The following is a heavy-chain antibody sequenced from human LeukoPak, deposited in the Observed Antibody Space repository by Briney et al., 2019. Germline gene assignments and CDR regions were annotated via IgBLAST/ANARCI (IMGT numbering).Heavy chain of an antibody. CDR2: ISSSSSYR. V-gene: IGHV3-21*01. CDR3: ARDPGIVGATNSIDY. Sequence: GRTLRLSRAASGFTFSSYSMNWVRQAPGKGLQWVSSISSSSSYRYYADSVKGRFTISRDNAKNSLYLQMNSLRAEDTAVYYCARDPGIVGATNSIDYWGQGTLVTVSS. CDR1: GFTFSSYS. J-gene: IGHJ4*02. D-gene: IGHD1-26*01.